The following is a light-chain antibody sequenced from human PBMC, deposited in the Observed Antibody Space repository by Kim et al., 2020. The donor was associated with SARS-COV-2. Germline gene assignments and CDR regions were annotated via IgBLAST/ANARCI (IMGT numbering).Light chain of an antibody. V-gene: IGLV3-21*04. CDR1: NIGSKS. CDR3: QVWDRSSDHWV. CDR2: YDS. Sequence: SYELTQPPSVSVAPGKTARITCGGHNIGSKSVHWYQQKPGQAPVLVIYYDSDRPSGIPERFSGSNSGNTATLTISRVEAGDEADYYCQVWDRSSDHWVFG. J-gene: IGLJ3*02.